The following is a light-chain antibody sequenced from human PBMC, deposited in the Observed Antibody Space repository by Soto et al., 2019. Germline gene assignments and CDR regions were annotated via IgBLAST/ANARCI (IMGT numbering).Light chain of an antibody. CDR1: QGISSW. CDR2: AAS. J-gene: IGKJ5*01. CDR3: QQLNSYRIT. Sequence: DIQMTQSPSTLSGSVGDRVTITCRASQGISSWLAWYQQKPGKAPKLLIYAASSLESGVPSRFSGSGSGTDFTLTINSLQPEDFATYYCQQLNSYRITFGQGTRLEIK. V-gene: IGKV1-12*01.